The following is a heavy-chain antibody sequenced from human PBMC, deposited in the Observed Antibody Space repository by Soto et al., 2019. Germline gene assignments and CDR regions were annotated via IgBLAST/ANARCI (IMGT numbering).Heavy chain of an antibody. CDR2: ISGSDGST. V-gene: IGHV3-23*01. J-gene: IGHJ4*02. CDR3: AQDYDFWSGYYTSFDY. D-gene: IGHD3-3*01. CDR1: GFTLRNYV. Sequence: EVQLLESGGGLVQPGGSLRLSCAASGFTLRNYVMNWVRQAPGKGLEWVSAISGSDGSTYYADSVRGRFTISRDNSKNTLYLQMNSLRAEDTAVYYCAQDYDFWSGYYTSFDYWGQGTLVTVSS.